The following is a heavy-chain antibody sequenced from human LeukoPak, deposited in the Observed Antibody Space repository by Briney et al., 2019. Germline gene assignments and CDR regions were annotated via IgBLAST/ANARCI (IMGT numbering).Heavy chain of an antibody. J-gene: IGHJ3*02. CDR3: ARAAVPAAKNDAFDI. V-gene: IGHV1-69*04. CDR2: IIPIFGIA. Sequence: SVKVSCKASGGTFISYAISWVRQAPAQGLEWMGSIIPIFGIANYAQKFQGRVTITADKSTSTAYMELSSLRSGDTAVYYCARAAVPAAKNDAFDIWGQGTMVTVSS. CDR1: GGTFISYA. D-gene: IGHD2-2*01.